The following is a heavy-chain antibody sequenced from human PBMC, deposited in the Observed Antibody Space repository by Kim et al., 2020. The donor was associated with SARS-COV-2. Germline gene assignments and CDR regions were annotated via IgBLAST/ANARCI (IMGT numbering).Heavy chain of an antibody. V-gene: IGHV3-21*01. D-gene: IGHD3-10*01. CDR2: ISSSSSSI. CDR1: GFTFSSYS. CDR3: ARVRGDLFGY. J-gene: IGHJ4*02. Sequence: GGSLRLSCAASGFTFSSYSMNWVRQAPGKGLAWVSSISSSSSSIYYADSVKGRFTISSDYAKHSLSLQMTSLRAEDTAVYYCARVRGDLFGYLFQGTLVT.